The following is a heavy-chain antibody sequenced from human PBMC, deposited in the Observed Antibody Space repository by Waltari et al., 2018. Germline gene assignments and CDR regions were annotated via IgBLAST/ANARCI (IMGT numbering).Heavy chain of an antibody. CDR1: GFTFGRYA. CDR2: VSVSVGST. Sequence: EVQLLESGGGLVQTGGSLRLSCAASGFTFGRYAMSWVRQAPGKGLEWVSVVSVSVGSTYYADSWKGRFTISRDISKNTLFLQMNSLRAEDTAVYYCAKDTDLIVMVTGGFDYWGQGTLVTVSS. D-gene: IGHD2-21*02. J-gene: IGHJ4*02. CDR3: AKDTDLIVMVTGGFDY. V-gene: IGHV3-23*01.